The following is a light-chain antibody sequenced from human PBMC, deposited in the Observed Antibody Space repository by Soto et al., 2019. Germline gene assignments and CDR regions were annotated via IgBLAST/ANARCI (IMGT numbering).Light chain of an antibody. CDR3: QRYNDWPFA. CDR1: ESLFCF. Sequence: EIVMTQSPATLSVSPGERVTLSCRASESLFCFLAWYQPKPCQAPRLLIYGVSTKATGVPARFRGSGSATSFTLTISSLQSHDSTVYYCQRYNDWPFAFGQGTKLEI. J-gene: IGKJ2*01. CDR2: GVS. V-gene: IGKV3-15*01.